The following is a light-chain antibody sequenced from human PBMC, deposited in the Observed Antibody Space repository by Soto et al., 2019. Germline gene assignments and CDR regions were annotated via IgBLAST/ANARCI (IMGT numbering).Light chain of an antibody. CDR3: QQYNSYSVT. Sequence: DIQMTQSPSTLPASVVDRVTITFRASQSISSWLAWYQQKPGKAPKLLIYDASSLESGVPSRFSGSGSGTEFTLTISSLQPDDFATYYCQQYNSYSVTFGQGTKVDIK. CDR2: DAS. CDR1: QSISSW. V-gene: IGKV1-5*01. J-gene: IGKJ1*01.